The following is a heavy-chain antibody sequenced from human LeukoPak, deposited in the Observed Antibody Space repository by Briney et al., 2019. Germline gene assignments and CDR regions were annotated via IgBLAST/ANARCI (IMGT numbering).Heavy chain of an antibody. V-gene: IGHV3-23*01. CDR3: AKDLLRITMIVVVIPDAFDI. D-gene: IGHD3-22*01. Sequence: GGTLRLSCAASGFTFRSYGMSWVRQAPGKGLQWVSTMSATGSDIHHADSVKGRFTISRDNSKNTLYLQMNSLRAEDTAVYYCAKDLLRITMIVVVIPDAFDIWGQGTMVTVSS. CDR1: GFTFRSYG. CDR2: MSATGSDI. J-gene: IGHJ3*02.